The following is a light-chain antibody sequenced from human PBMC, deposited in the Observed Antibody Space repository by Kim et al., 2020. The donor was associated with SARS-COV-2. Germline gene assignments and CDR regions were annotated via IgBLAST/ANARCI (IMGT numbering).Light chain of an antibody. Sequence: GQTVRITCQVDSLRNYYANWYQQKPGQAPVLVIHGKNNRPSGIPDRFSGSYSGNTASLTITGAQAEDEATYYCKSRDSSVNSVVVFGGGTQLTVL. J-gene: IGLJ7*01. CDR1: SLRNYY. V-gene: IGLV3-19*01. CDR3: KSRDSSVNSVVV. CDR2: GKN.